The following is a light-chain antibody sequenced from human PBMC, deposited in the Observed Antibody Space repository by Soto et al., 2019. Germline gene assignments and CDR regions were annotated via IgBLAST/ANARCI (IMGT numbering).Light chain of an antibody. CDR2: GAS. CDR3: QQYGNSGT. Sequence: EIVLTQSPGTLSLSPGERATLSCRASQSVSSSYLAWYQQKPGQAPRLLIYGASSRATGIPDRFSGSGSGTDFTLTISRLEPEDFAVYFGQQYGNSGTFGQGTKLEIK. CDR1: QSVSSSY. J-gene: IGKJ2*01. V-gene: IGKV3-20*01.